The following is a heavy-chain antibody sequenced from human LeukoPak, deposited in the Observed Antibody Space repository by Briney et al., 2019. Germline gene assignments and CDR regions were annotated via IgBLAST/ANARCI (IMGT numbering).Heavy chain of an antibody. V-gene: IGHV3-7*01. Sequence: GGSLRLSCAASGFTFNTYWMGWVRQAPGKGLEWVANIKQDGSEICYVDSVKGRFTISRDNAKNSLYLQMNSLSAEDTAVYYCARVLGYGWFDPWGQGTLVTVSS. CDR1: GFTFNTYW. D-gene: IGHD5-18*01. J-gene: IGHJ5*02. CDR3: ARVLGYGWFDP. CDR2: IKQDGSEI.